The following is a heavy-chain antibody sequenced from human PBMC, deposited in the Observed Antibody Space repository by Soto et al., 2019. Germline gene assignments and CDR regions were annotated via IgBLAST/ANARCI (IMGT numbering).Heavy chain of an antibody. Sequence: QVQLVQSGAVVKKPGSSVEVSCKASGGTFNGYGISWVRQAPGQGLEWMGGTVPVFDTSKYAPRFQGRVTTTADKGTSTAYMALSSVRSEDTAIYFCARGVSNSGAYYPGTSAYELWGQGTLVIGSS. V-gene: IGHV1-69*06. D-gene: IGHD3-10*01. CDR1: GGTFNGYG. CDR3: ARGVSNSGAYYPGTSAYEL. CDR2: TVPVFDTS. J-gene: IGHJ3*01.